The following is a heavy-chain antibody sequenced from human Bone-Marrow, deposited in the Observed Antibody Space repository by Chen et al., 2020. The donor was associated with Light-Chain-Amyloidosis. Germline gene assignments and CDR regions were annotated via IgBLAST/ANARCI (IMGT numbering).Heavy chain of an antibody. J-gene: IGHJ4*02. Sequence: GAVKGRFIISRDNSKSTLYLQMHSLRAGDTAVYFCTRKGGYFDFWGQGSLVTVSS. D-gene: IGHD3-10*01. V-gene: IGHV3-53*01. CDR3: TRKGGYFDF.